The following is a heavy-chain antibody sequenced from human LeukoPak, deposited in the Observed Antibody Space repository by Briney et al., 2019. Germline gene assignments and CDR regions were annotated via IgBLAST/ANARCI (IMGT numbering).Heavy chain of an antibody. J-gene: IGHJ3*02. CDR1: GGSISSGGYY. V-gene: IGHV4-31*03. Sequence: PSQTLSLTCTVSGGSISSGGYYWSWIRQHPGKGLEWNGYIYYSGSTYYNPSLKIRVTISVDTSKNQFSLKLSSVTAADTAVYYCARDRSDGYNTDAFDIWGQGTMVTVSS. CDR2: IYYSGST. CDR3: ARDRSDGYNTDAFDI. D-gene: IGHD5-24*01.